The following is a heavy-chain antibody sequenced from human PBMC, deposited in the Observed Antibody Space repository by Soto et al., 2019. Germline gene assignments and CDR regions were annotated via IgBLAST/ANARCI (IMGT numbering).Heavy chain of an antibody. CDR3: ARGGKSQYYSYRGMDV. CDR2: INTYNGNI. D-gene: IGHD1-26*01. Sequence: APVKFSCKASGYIFTSCGISWVRQAPGQGLDWMGWINTYNGNINYAQKVQGRVTMTTDTSTSTAYMELRSLRSDDTAVYYCARGGKSQYYSYRGMDVWGQGTTVTVSS. J-gene: IGHJ6*02. CDR1: GYIFTSCG. V-gene: IGHV1-18*01.